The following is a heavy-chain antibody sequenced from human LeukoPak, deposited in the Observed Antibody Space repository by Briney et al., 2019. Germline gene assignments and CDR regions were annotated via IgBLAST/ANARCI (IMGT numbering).Heavy chain of an antibody. V-gene: IGHV3-74*01. CDR3: AKDWNTDY. Sequence: GGSLRLSCAASGFTFSNYWMHWVRHVPGKGLVWVSRINDDGSATFYADSVKGRFTISRDNSKNTLYLQMNSLRAEDTAVYYCAKDWNTDYWGQGTLVTVSS. CDR2: INDDGSAT. J-gene: IGHJ4*02. D-gene: IGHD1-1*01. CDR1: GFTFSNYW.